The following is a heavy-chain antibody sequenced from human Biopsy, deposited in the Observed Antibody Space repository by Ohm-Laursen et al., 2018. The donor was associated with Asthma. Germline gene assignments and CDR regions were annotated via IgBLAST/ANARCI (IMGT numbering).Heavy chain of an antibody. CDR2: INHRGST. J-gene: IGHJ6*02. Sequence: TLSLTCAVYGGSFSNYYWTWIRQPPGKGLEWIGEINHRGSTNYNPSLKSRVTLSVDTSKNQFSVKLRSVTAADTAVYYCAKDVVWFRELGGMDVWGHGTTVTVS. V-gene: IGHV4-34*01. CDR1: GGSFSNYY. D-gene: IGHD3-10*01. CDR3: AKDVVWFRELGGMDV.